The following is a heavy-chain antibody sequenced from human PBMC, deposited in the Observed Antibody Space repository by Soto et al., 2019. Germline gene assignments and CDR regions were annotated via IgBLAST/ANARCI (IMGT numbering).Heavy chain of an antibody. D-gene: IGHD6-13*01. CDR1: GFTFSNYA. CDR2: ISGSGGST. V-gene: IGHV3-23*01. Sequence: GGSLRLSCAASGFTFSNYAVTWVRQAPGKGLEWVSTISGSGGSTYYADSVKGRFTISRDNSKNTLYLQMNSLRAEDTAVYYCAKDQGSSWYEIDYLGQGNLVTVS. J-gene: IGHJ4*02. CDR3: AKDQGSSWYEIDY.